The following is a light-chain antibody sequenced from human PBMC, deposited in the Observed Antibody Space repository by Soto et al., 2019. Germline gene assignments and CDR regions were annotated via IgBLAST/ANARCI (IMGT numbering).Light chain of an antibody. CDR1: SSNIGNNA. CDR3: AAWDDSLNGVV. CDR2: YDD. Sequence: QSVLTQPPSVSEAPRQRVTISCSGSSSNIGNNAVNWYHQLPGKAPKLLIYYDDLLPSWVSDRFSGSKSGTSASLAISGLQSEDEADYYCAAWDDSLNGVVFGGGTKLTVL. J-gene: IGLJ2*01. V-gene: IGLV1-36*01.